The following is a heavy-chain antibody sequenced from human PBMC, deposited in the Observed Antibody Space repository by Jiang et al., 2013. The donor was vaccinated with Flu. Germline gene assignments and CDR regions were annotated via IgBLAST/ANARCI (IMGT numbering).Heavy chain of an antibody. D-gene: IGHD6-6*01. CDR2: IYYSGST. CDR3: ARHPQLGGGYNWFDP. CDR1: VAPSAVVVTT. V-gene: IGHV4-39*01. Sequence: TLSLTCTVSVAPSAVVVTTGAGSARPPGKGLEWIGSIYYSGSTYYNPSLKIRVTISVDTSKNQFSLKLSSVTAADTAVYYCARHPQLGGGYNWFDPWGQGTLVTVSS. J-gene: IGHJ5*02.